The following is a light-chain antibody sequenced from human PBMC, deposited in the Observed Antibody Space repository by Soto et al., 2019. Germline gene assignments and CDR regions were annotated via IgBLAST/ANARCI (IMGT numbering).Light chain of an antibody. CDR1: SSNIGAGYD. CDR3: QSYDSSLSVFYV. CDR2: GNS. J-gene: IGLJ1*01. Sequence: QSALTQPPSVSGAPGQRVTISCTGSSSNIGAGYDVHWYQQLPGTAPKLLIYGNSNRPSGVPDRFSGSKSGTSASLAITGLQAEDEADYYWQSYDSSLSVFYVFGTGTKVT. V-gene: IGLV1-40*01.